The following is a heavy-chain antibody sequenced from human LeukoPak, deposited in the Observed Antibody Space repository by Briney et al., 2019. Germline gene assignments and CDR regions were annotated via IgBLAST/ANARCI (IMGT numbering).Heavy chain of an antibody. J-gene: IGHJ5*02. V-gene: IGHV4-30-2*01. CDR1: GGSISNGGYS. CDR3: ARGLGTVTQGDWFDP. Sequence: SETLSLTCAVSGGSISNGGYSWSWIRQPPGKGLEWIGYIYHSGSTYYNPSLKSRVTISVGRSKNQFSLKLSSVTAADTAVYYCARGLGTVTQGDWFDPWGQGTLVTVSS. CDR2: IYHSGST. D-gene: IGHD4-17*01.